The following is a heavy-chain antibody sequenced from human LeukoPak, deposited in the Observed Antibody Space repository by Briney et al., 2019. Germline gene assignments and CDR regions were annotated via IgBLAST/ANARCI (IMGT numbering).Heavy chain of an antibody. V-gene: IGHV4-4*07. J-gene: IGHJ4*02. CDR3: ARERDDYGDYIAFDY. D-gene: IGHD4-17*01. CDR1: GGSISSYY. CDR2: IYTSGST. Sequence: PSETLSLTCTVSGGSISSYYWSWIRQPAGKGLEWIGRIYTSGSTNYNPSLKSRVTMSVDTSKNQFSLKLSSVTAADTAVYYCARERDDYGDYIAFDYWGQGTLVTVSS.